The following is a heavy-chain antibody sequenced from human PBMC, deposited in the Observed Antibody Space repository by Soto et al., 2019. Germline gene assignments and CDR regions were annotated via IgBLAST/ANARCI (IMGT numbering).Heavy chain of an antibody. J-gene: IGHJ6*02. V-gene: IGHV3-13*01. CDR1: GFTFHSYD. D-gene: IGHD7-27*01. CDR3: ARRPSLTRKDYYGMDV. Sequence: PGGSLRLSCAASGFTFHSYDMHWVRQATGKGLEWVSGIGTAGETYYLGSVKGRFTISRENAENSLYLQMNTLRAGDTAVYYCARRPSLTRKDYYGMDVWGQGTTVTVSS. CDR2: IGTAGET.